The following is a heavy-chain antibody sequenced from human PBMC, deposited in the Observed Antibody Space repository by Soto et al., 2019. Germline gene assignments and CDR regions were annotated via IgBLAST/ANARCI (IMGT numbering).Heavy chain of an antibody. Sequence: EVQLVESGGGLVQPGGSLRLSCSASGFTVSTNYMTWVRQAPGKGLEWVSTIYSGGSTYYADSVKGRSTISRDNSENTLYLQTHSLRVEDTSVYYCALDPSAMQWAEAFQPWGQGTLVTVSP. D-gene: IGHD2-2*01. CDR2: IYSGGST. V-gene: IGHV3-66*01. J-gene: IGHJ1*01. CDR3: ALDPSAMQWAEAFQP. CDR1: GFTVSTNY.